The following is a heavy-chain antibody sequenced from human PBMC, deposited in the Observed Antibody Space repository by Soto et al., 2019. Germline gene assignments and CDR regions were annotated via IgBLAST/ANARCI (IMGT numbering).Heavy chain of an antibody. Sequence: EVQLLESGGGLVPPGGSLRLSCAASGFTFSSYAMSWVRQAPGKGLEWVSAISGSGGSTYYADSVKGRFTISRDNSKNTLYLQMNSLRAEDTAVYYCAKDSVIAVVGTCDYWGQGTLVTVSS. CDR2: ISGSGGST. CDR3: AKDSVIAVVGTCDY. V-gene: IGHV3-23*01. J-gene: IGHJ4*02. D-gene: IGHD6-19*01. CDR1: GFTFSSYA.